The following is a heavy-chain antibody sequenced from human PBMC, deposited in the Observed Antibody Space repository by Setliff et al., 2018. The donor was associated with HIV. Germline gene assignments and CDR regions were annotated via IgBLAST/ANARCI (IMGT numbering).Heavy chain of an antibody. CDR2: IYPGDSDT. Sequence: GESLKISCKGSGYSFTSYWIGWVRQMPGKGLEWMGIIYPGDSDTRYSPSFLGQVTISADKSISTAYLQWSSLKASDTAMYYCARRMWQQDSKFMYYFDYWGQGTLVTVSS. CDR1: GYSFTSYW. D-gene: IGHD6-13*01. J-gene: IGHJ4*02. CDR3: ARRMWQQDSKFMYYFDY. V-gene: IGHV5-51*01.